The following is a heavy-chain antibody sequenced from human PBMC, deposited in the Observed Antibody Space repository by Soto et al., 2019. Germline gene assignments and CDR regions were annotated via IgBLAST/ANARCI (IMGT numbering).Heavy chain of an antibody. Sequence: PGGSLRLSCAASGFGVSNNYMSLVRQAPGKGLEWVGRTRNKANSYTTEYAASVKGRFTISRDDSKNSLYLQMNSLKTEDTAVYYCVLRHYYDSSGYYYYFDYWGQGTLVTVSS. CDR1: GFGVSNNY. V-gene: IGHV3-72*01. D-gene: IGHD3-22*01. CDR2: TRNKANSYTT. CDR3: VLRHYYDSSGYYYYFDY. J-gene: IGHJ4*02.